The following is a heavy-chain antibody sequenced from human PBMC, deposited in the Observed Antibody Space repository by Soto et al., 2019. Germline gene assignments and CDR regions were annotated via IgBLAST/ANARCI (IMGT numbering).Heavy chain of an antibody. CDR2: IYYSGST. J-gene: IGHJ6*02. CDR3: ARLGTYYDFWSGPYYYCYYGMHX. D-gene: IGHD3-3*01. V-gene: IGHV4-39*01. CDR1: GGSISSSSYY. Sequence: SETLSLTCTVSGGSISSSSYYWGWIRQPPGKGLEVVGSIYYSGSTYYNPSLKSRVTISVDTSKNQFSLKLSSVTAADTAVYYCARLGTYYDFWSGPYYYCYYGMHXWGQGTTVTVS.